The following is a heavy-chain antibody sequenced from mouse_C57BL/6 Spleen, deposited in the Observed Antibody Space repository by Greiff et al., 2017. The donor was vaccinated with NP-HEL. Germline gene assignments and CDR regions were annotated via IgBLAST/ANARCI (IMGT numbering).Heavy chain of an antibody. D-gene: IGHD2-4*01. CDR3: ARGAYDYGFAY. V-gene: IGHV1-4*01. CDR1: GYTFTSYT. J-gene: IGHJ3*01. Sequence: VQLQQSGAELARPGASVKMSCKASGYTFTSYTMHWVKQRPGQGLEWIGYINPSSGYTKYNQKFKDQATLTADKSSSTAYMQLSSLTSEDSAVYYCARGAYDYGFAYWGQGTLVTVSA. CDR2: INPSSGYT.